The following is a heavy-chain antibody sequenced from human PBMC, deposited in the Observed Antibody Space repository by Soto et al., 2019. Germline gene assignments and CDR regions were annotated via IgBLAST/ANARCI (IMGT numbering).Heavy chain of an antibody. CDR3: ARDHRWGYEYGDYGDS. V-gene: IGHV3-20*04. CDR2: MHRNGNST. Sequence: EVQLVESGGGVVRPGGSLRLACVVSGFSLEEYGMSWVRQAPGKGPEWVSGMHRNGNSTGYADAVNGRFTISRDDAKNSLYLQMSSLRAEDTAFYYCARDHRWGYEYGDYGDSWGHGTLVTVSS. J-gene: IGHJ5*01. CDR1: GFSLEEYG. D-gene: IGHD4-17*01.